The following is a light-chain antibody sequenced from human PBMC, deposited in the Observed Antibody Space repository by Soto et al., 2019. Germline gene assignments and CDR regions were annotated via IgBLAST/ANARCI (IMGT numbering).Light chain of an antibody. Sequence: DIQMTQSTSTLSASLGDRVTITCRASQSIRSWLAWYQQKPGKAPKLLISKASSLESGVPSRFSGSGSGTEFTLTISSLQPDEFASYDCQQYNSYSTFGQGTKVDIK. V-gene: IGKV1-5*03. CDR2: KAS. CDR3: QQYNSYST. J-gene: IGKJ1*01. CDR1: QSIRSW.